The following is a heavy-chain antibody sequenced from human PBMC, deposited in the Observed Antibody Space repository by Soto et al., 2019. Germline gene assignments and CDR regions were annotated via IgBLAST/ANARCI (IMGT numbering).Heavy chain of an antibody. J-gene: IGHJ4*02. CDR3: VRYRREAVAGYTLDN. V-gene: IGHV4-59*01. Sequence: PSENLSPSCTVSGGSMSSNYWPWIRQPPGKGLEWIGYVYNSGSTNYNPSLKSRVNISEDTSKSQFSLKVNSMTAADTAVYYCVRYRREAVAGYTLDNWGQGILVTVS. D-gene: IGHD6-13*01. CDR1: GGSMSSNY. CDR2: VYNSGST.